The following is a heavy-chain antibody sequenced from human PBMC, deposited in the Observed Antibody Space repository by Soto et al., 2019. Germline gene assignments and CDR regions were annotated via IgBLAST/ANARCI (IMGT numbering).Heavy chain of an antibody. CDR1: GGTFSSYA. CDR3: ARGNVGATAWYDYGMDV. D-gene: IGHD1-26*01. CDR2: IIPIFGTA. J-gene: IGHJ6*02. V-gene: IGHV1-69*01. Sequence: QVQLVQSGAEVKKPGSSVKVSCKASGGTFSSYAISWVRQAPGQGLEWMGGIIPIFGTANYAQKFQGRVTITADESTSTAYMELSSLRSEDTAVYYCARGNVGATAWYDYGMDVWGQGTTVTVSS.